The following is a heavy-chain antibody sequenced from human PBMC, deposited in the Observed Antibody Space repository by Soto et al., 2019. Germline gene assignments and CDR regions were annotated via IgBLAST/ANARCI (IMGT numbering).Heavy chain of an antibody. CDR1: GFTFSSSA. CDR3: AKDRGGYCISTSCYYFDL. CDR2: ISGSGGST. J-gene: IGHJ4*02. D-gene: IGHD2-2*01. V-gene: IGHV3-23*01. Sequence: VQLLESGGGLVQPGGSLRLSCAASGFTFSSSAMSWVRQAPGKGLEWVSAISGSGGSTYYADSVKGHFTISRDNSKNRLYLQMNSLRAEDTAVYYCAKDRGGYCISTSCYYFDLWGQGTLVTVSS.